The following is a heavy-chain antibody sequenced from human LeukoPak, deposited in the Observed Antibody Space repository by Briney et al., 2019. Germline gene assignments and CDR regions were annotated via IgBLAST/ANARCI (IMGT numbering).Heavy chain of an antibody. CDR2: IYYSGST. CDR3: AGRKPFYDNSGYHPFDL. D-gene: IGHD3-22*01. CDR1: GGSISSSSYY. J-gene: IGHJ5*02. Sequence: PSETLSLTCTVSGGSISSSSYYWGWIRQPPGKGLEWIGSIYYSGSTYYNPSLKSRVTISVDTSKNQFSLKLNSVTAADTAVYYCAGRKPFYDNSGYHPFDLWGQGTLVTVSS. V-gene: IGHV4-39*01.